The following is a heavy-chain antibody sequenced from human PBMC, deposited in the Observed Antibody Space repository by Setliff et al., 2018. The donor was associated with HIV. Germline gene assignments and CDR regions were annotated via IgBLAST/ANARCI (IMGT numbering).Heavy chain of an antibody. CDR3: AKVFVFGIDAFDI. D-gene: IGHD3-10*02. V-gene: IGHV3-23*01. J-gene: IGHJ3*02. Sequence: GGSLRLSCAASGFTFSSYGMHWVRQAPGKGLEWVSTVGAVGGPTHYAESVKGRFTISKDNSKNALYLQMSSLRDEDTAVYYCAKVFVFGIDAFDIWGQGTMVTVSS. CDR1: GFTFSSYG. CDR2: VGAVGGPT.